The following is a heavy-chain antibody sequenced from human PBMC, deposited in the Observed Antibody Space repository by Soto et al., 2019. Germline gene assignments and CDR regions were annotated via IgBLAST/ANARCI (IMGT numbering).Heavy chain of an antibody. V-gene: IGHV3-23*01. CDR2: ISGSGGST. CDR1: GFTFSSYA. Sequence: LRLSCAASGFTFSSYAMSWVRQAPGKGLEWVSAISGSGGSTYYADSVKGRFTISRDNSKNTLYLQMNSLRAEDTAVYYCAKAYFGDLYWYFDLWGRGTLVTVSS. D-gene: IGHD3-10*01. CDR3: AKAYFGDLYWYFDL. J-gene: IGHJ2*01.